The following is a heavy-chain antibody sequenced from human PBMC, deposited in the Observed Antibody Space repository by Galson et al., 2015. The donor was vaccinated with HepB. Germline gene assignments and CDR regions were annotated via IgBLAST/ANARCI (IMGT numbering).Heavy chain of an antibody. D-gene: IGHD1-26*01. CDR2: ISSSGSNR. V-gene: IGHV3-11*01. CDR1: GFTFSDYY. CDR3: AKGSGSYFGYYYYAMDV. J-gene: IGHJ6*02. Sequence: SLRLSCQASGFTFSDYYMSWMRQAPGQGLEWVSYISSSGSNRCYADYVKGRFTISRDNAKNSLYMQMNSLRAEDTAVYYCAKGSGSYFGYYYYAMDVWGQGTTVTVSS.